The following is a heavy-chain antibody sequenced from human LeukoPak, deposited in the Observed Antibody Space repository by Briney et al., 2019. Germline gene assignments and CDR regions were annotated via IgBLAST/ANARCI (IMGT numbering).Heavy chain of an antibody. CDR3: ARDQYCSSPSCELAY. D-gene: IGHD2-2*01. J-gene: IGHJ4*02. V-gene: IGHV4-59*12. Sequence: SSETLSLTCTVSGGSISSYYWSWIRQPPGKGREWLGYINHSGNTYYNPSLKSRVTISIGTAKNQFSLKLSSVTAADTAVYYCARDQYCSSPSCELAYWGQGTLVSVSS. CDR2: INHSGNT. CDR1: GGSISSYY.